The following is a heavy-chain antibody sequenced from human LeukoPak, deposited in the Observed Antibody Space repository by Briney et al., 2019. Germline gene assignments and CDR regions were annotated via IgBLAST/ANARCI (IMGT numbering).Heavy chain of an antibody. Sequence: GRSLRLSCAASGFTFDDYAMHWVRHAPGKGLEWVSGISWNSGSIGYADSVKGRFTISRDNAKNSLYLQMNSLRAEDTALYYCAKDLRYSSGWYGGFDYWGQGTLVTVSS. CDR3: AKDLRYSSGWYGGFDY. V-gene: IGHV3-9*01. CDR2: ISWNSGSI. D-gene: IGHD6-19*01. CDR1: GFTFDDYA. J-gene: IGHJ4*02.